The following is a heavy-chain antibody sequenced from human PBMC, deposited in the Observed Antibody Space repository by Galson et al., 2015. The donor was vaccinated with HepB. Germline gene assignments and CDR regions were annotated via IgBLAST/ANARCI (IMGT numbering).Heavy chain of an antibody. CDR2: INHSGST. CDR3: ARETAEAGLYALFDY. J-gene: IGHJ4*02. Sequence: ETLSLTCAVYGGSFSGYYWSWIRQPPGKGLEWIGEINHSGSTNYNPSLKSRVTISVDTSKNQFSLKLSSVTAADTAVYYCARETAEAGLYALFDYWGQGTLVTVSS. CDR1: GGSFSGYY. V-gene: IGHV4-34*01. D-gene: IGHD2-8*01.